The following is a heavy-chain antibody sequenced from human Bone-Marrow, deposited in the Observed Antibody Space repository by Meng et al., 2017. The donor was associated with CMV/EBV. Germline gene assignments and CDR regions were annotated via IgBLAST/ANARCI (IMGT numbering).Heavy chain of an antibody. D-gene: IGHD3-3*01. V-gene: IGHV4-38-2*02. CDR3: ARARNDFWSGYSQRYFDY. CDR2: IYHSGST. CDR1: GYSISSGYY. J-gene: IGHJ4*02. Sequence: SETLSLTCTVSGYSISSGYYWGWIRQPPGKGLEWIGSIYHSGSTYYNPSLKSRVTISVDTSKNQFSLKLSSVTAADTAVYYCARARNDFWSGYSQRYFDYWGQGPLVTVSS.